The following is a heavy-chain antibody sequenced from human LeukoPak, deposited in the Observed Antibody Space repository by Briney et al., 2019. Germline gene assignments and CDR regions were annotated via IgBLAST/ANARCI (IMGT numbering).Heavy chain of an antibody. CDR1: RFTFRSYG. Sequence: GGSLRLSCAASRFTFRSYGMHWVRQAPGKGLEWVAVISYDGSNKYYADSVKGRFTISRDNSKNTLYLQMNSLRAEDTAVYYCAKGDSSGYSPDYWGQGTLVTVSS. D-gene: IGHD3-22*01. J-gene: IGHJ4*02. CDR2: ISYDGSNK. CDR3: AKGDSSGYSPDY. V-gene: IGHV3-30*18.